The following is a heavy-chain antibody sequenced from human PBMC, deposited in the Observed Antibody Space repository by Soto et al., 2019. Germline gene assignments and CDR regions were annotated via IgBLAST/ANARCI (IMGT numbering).Heavy chain of an antibody. CDR1: GFTFSSYS. V-gene: IGHV3-21*01. CDR3: ARDLPPHAFDI. Sequence: PGGSLRLSCAASGFTFSSYSMNWVRQAPGKGLEWVSSISNSSSYIYYADSVKGRFTISRDNAKNSLYLQMNSLRAEDTAVYYCARDLPPHAFDIWGQGTMVTVSS. CDR2: ISNSSSYI. J-gene: IGHJ3*02.